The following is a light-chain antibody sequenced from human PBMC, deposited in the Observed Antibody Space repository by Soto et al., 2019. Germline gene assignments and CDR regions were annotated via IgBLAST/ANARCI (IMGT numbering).Light chain of an antibody. Sequence: EIVLTQSPATLSLPPGERATLSCRASPSVSNYLAWYQQKPGQAPRLLIYDASNRATGIPTRFSGSGSGTDFTLTISSLEAEDIAVYDGQQRSNWPPLTFGGGTKVEIK. V-gene: IGKV3-11*01. CDR3: QQRSNWPPLT. CDR2: DAS. CDR1: PSVSNY. J-gene: IGKJ4*01.